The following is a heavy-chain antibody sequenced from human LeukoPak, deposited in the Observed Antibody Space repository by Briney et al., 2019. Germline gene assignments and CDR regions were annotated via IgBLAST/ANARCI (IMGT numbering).Heavy chain of an antibody. CDR3: ARDSSSWYSDY. V-gene: IGHV4-59*12. D-gene: IGHD6-13*01. J-gene: IGHJ4*02. Sequence: SETLSLTCTVSGGSLSNYFWSWIRQSPGTGLEWIGYIYSSGSTNYNPSLKSRVTISVDTSKNQFSLKLSSVTAADTAVYYCARDSSSWYSDYWGQGTLVTVSS. CDR2: IYSSGST. CDR1: GGSLSNYF.